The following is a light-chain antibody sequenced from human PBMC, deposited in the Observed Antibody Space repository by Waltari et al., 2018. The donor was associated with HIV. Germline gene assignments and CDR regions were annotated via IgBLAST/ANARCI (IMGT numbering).Light chain of an antibody. CDR3: QAWGSSTSGV. CDR2: QDN. Sequence: SYEVTQPPSVAVSPGQTASITCSGYELGDKSTRWYQQKPGQSPLMVIYQDNKRPSGIPERFSASSSEHPATLTISGTLPRDEADDYLQAWGSSTSGVFGRGTRLTVL. V-gene: IGLV3-1*01. J-gene: IGLJ2*01. CDR1: ELGDKS.